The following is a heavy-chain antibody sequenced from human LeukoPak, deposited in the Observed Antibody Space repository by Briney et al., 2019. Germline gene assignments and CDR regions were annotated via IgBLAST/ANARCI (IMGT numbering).Heavy chain of an antibody. V-gene: IGHV3-7*01. CDR3: ARGCGYYLGHFDY. D-gene: IGHD3-3*01. J-gene: IGHJ4*02. CDR1: GFTFSTYW. CDR2: IKQDGSEK. Sequence: PGGSLRLSCAASGFTFSTYWMSWVRQAPGEGLEWVANIKQDGSEKYYVDSVKGRFTISRDNAKNSLYLQMNSLRAEDTAVYYCARGCGYYLGHFDYWGQGTLVAVSS.